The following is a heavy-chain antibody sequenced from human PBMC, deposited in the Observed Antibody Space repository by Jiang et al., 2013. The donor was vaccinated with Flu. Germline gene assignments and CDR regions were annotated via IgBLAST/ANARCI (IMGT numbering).Heavy chain of an antibody. CDR3: ARDFTMVRGVDYFYYHGMDV. V-gene: IGHV3-48*01. CDR1: GFRFSDFS. CDR2: ISRTGNTI. J-gene: IGHJ6*02. D-gene: IGHD3-10*01. Sequence: GGGLVQPGGSLRLSCAASGFRFSDFSMNWVRQAPGKGLEWVSYISRTGNTIYYADSLRGRFTISRDNAKNSLYLQMNSLRAEDTAVYYCARDFTMVRGVDYFYYHGMDVWGQGTAVTVSS.